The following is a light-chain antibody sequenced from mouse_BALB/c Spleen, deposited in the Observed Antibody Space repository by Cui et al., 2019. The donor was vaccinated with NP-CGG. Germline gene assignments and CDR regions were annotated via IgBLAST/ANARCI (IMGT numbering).Light chain of an antibody. J-gene: IGKJ5*01. V-gene: IGKV4-53*01. CDR2: GTS. CDR3: QQWSSSPLT. CDR1: SSISSSY. Sequence: EIVLTQSPALMAASPGEKVTITCSVSSSISSSYLHWYQKKSGISPKPLIYGTSNLASGVPARFSGRGSGTSYSLTISSMEAEDAATYYCQQWSSSPLTFGTGTKLELK.